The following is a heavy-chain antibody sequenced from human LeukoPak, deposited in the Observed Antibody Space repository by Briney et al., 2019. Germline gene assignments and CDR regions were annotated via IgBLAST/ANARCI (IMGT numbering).Heavy chain of an antibody. J-gene: IGHJ4*02. CDR3: AMGLAWKLDY. CDR1: GDSINNNNW. V-gene: IGHV4-4*02. Sequence: SETLSLTCAVSGDSINNNNWWSWVRQSPGKGLEWIGEIYHSGSTNYNPSLKSRVTISVGKSKNQFSLKLSSVIAADTAVYYCAMGLAWKLDYWGQGTLVTVSS. D-gene: IGHD4-23*01. CDR2: IYHSGST.